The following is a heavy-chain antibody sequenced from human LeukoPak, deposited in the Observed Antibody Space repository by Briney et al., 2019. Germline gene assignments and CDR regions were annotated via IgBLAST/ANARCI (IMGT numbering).Heavy chain of an antibody. CDR2: IYYSGST. V-gene: IGHV4-61*01. J-gene: IGHJ4*02. CDR3: ARSGYSYALKNYFDY. D-gene: IGHD5-18*01. CDR1: GGSISSNNYF. Sequence: SETLSLTCTVSGGSISSNNYFWSWIRQPPGKGLEWIGYIYYSGSTNYNPSLKSRVTISVDTSKNQFSLKLSSVTAADTAVYYCARSGYSYALKNYFDYWGQGTLVTVSS.